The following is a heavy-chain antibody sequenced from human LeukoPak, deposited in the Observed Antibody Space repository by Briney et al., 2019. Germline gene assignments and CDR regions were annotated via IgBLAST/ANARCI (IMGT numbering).Heavy chain of an antibody. J-gene: IGHJ5*02. D-gene: IGHD6-19*01. CDR1: GGTFSSYA. CDR2: IIPIFGTA. CDR3: ANSGGRKNWLDP. Sequence: SVKVSCKASGGTFSSYAISWVRQAPGQGLEWMGGIIPIFGTANYAQKFQGRVTITADESTSTAYMELSSLRSEDTAVYYCANSGGRKNWLDPWGQGTLVTVSS. V-gene: IGHV1-69*13.